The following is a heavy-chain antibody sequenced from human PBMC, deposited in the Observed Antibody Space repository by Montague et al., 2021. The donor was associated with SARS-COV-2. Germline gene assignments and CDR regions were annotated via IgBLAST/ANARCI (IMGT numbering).Heavy chain of an antibody. Sequence: SETLSLTCTVSGGSVTSGDYYLTWIRQPPGKGLEWIGYIYNTGRTNYNPSLKSRVTISMDTSKNQFSLKVDSVSAADTAVYYCATEMPAYDGFDIWGQGTMVTVSS. CDR2: IYNTGRT. CDR3: ATEMPAYDGFDI. CDR1: GGSVTSGDYY. J-gene: IGHJ3*02. D-gene: IGHD2-2*01. V-gene: IGHV4-61*08.